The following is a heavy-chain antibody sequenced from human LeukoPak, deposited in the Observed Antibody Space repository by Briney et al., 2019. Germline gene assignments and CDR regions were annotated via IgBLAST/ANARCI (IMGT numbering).Heavy chain of an antibody. CDR2: IYPGDSDT. D-gene: IGHD2-15*01. Sequence: GESLKISCKASGYTFTNYWIGWVRQKPGKGLEWMGIIYPGDSDTRYSPSFHGQVTMSADKSISTAYLQWSSLKASDTAMYYCARRGYCSGGDCYSAAFDIWGQGTMVSVAS. CDR3: ARRGYCSGGDCYSAAFDI. CDR1: GYTFTNYW. V-gene: IGHV5-51*01. J-gene: IGHJ3*02.